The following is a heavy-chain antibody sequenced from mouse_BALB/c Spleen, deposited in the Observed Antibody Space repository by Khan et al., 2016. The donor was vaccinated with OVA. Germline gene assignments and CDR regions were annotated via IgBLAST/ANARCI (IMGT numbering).Heavy chain of an antibody. J-gene: IGHJ1*01. V-gene: IGHV9-3-1*01. CDR1: GYTFTNYG. CDR2: INTYTGEP. D-gene: IGHD2-1*01. CDR3: ARVGNYWYFDV. Sequence: QIQLVQSGPELKKPGETVKISCKASGYTFTNYGMTWVKQAPGKGLKWMGWINTYTGEPTYADDFKGRFVFSLETSATPASLQINNLKNEYTATYFCARVGNYWYFDVWGAGTTVTVSS.